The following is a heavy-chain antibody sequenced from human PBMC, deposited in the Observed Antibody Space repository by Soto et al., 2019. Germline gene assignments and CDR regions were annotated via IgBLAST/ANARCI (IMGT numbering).Heavy chain of an antibody. D-gene: IGHD2-2*01. J-gene: IGHJ4*02. Sequence: GGSLRLSCAASGFTFSSYSMNWVRQAPGKGLEWVSSISSSSSYIYYADSVKGRFTISRDNAKNSLYLQMNSLRAEDTAVYYCTTDKVVETNLVPAAHIAGFDYWGQGTLVTVSS. CDR2: ISSSSSYI. V-gene: IGHV3-21*03. CDR3: TTDKVVETNLVPAAHIAGFDY. CDR1: GFTFSSYS.